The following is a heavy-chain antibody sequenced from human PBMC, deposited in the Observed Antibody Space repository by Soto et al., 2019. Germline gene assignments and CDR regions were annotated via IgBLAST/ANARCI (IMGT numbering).Heavy chain of an antibody. Sequence: QVQLVQSGAEVKKPGASVKVSCKASGYTFTSYGISWVRQAPGQGLEWMGWISAYNGNTNYAQKLQGRVTMTTDTSTSTAYMELRRLRSDDTAVYYCAGVRRPTLFGVAHRYPYYYYYGMDVWGQGTTVTVSS. CDR3: AGVRRPTLFGVAHRYPYYYYYGMDV. V-gene: IGHV1-18*04. D-gene: IGHD3-3*01. CDR2: ISAYNGNT. J-gene: IGHJ6*02. CDR1: GYTFTSYG.